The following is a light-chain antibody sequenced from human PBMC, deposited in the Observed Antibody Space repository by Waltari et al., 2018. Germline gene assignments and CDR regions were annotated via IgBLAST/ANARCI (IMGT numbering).Light chain of an antibody. CDR1: RLRSYY. CDR3: NSRDSSGNHLV. V-gene: IGLV3-19*01. Sequence: SSELTQDPAVYVAFGQTVRITCQGDRLRSYYASWYQQKPGQAPGLVIYGKNNRPSGIPDRFSGSSSGNTASLTITGAQAEDEADYYCNSRDSSGNHLVFGGGTKLTVL. CDR2: GKN. J-gene: IGLJ3*02.